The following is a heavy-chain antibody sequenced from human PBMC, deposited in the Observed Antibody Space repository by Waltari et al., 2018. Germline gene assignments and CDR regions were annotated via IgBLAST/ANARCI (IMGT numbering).Heavy chain of an antibody. D-gene: IGHD5-18*01. V-gene: IGHV1-69*05. J-gene: IGHJ6*03. CDR1: GGTFSSYA. CDR2: IIPILGTA. Sequence: QVQLVQSGAEVKKPGSSVKVSCKASGGTFSSYAISWVRQAPGQGLEWMGGIIPILGTAHYAQKFQGRVTITTDESTSTAYMELSSLRAEDTAVNYCARGSYGYLHYYYYMDVWGKGTTVTVSS. CDR3: ARGSYGYLHYYYYMDV.